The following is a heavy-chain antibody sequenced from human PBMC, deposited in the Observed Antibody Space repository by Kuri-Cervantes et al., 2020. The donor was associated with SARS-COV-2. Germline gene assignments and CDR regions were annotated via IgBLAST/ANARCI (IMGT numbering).Heavy chain of an antibody. Sequence: ASVKVSCKASGYTFTSYDINWVRQATGQGLEWVGWMNPNSGNTGYAQKFQGRVTMTRNTSISTAHMELSSLRSEDTAVYYCARHGPSYYYDSSGYYYEYWGQGTLVTVSS. V-gene: IGHV1-8*01. D-gene: IGHD3-22*01. CDR1: GYTFTSYD. CDR2: MNPNSGNT. J-gene: IGHJ4*02. CDR3: ARHGPSYYYDSSGYYYEY.